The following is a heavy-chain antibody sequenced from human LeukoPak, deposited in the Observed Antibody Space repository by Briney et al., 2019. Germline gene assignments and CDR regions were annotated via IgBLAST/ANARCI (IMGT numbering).Heavy chain of an antibody. CDR1: GFIFSNSG. J-gene: IGHJ4*02. Sequence: PGGSLRLSYTASGFIFSNSGMHWVRQAPGKGLEWVAVIWSDGSYRYYADSVKGRFTISRENSKNTLYLQMNSLSVDDTAIYYCVLGVGRSGSFLLGSCGQGTLVTVSP. CDR3: VLGVGRSGSFLLGS. V-gene: IGHV3-33*01. D-gene: IGHD3-10*01. CDR2: IWSDGSYR.